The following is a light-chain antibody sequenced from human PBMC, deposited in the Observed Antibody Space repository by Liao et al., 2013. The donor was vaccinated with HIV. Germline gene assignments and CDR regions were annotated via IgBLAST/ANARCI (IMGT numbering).Light chain of an antibody. Sequence: SYELTQPPSVSVAPGQTATITCGGHSIGSKSVHWYRQKPGQAPVMVMSFDSDRPSGIPERFSGSNSGNTATLSISRVEAGDEADYYCQVWDSYYNIVFGGGTKLAVL. CDR3: QVWDSYYNIV. J-gene: IGLJ2*01. CDR2: FDS. V-gene: IGLV3-21*04. CDR1: SIGSKS.